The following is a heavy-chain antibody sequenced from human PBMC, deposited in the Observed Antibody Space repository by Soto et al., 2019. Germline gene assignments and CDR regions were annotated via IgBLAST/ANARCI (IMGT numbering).Heavy chain of an antibody. J-gene: IGHJ3*02. D-gene: IGHD3-22*01. CDR1: GYTFTSYG. CDR2: ISAYNGNT. V-gene: IGHV1-18*01. CDR3: ARDYYYDSSGYPNHDAFDI. Sequence: GASVKVSCKASGYTFTSYGISWVRQAPGQGLERMGWISAYNGNTNYAQKLQGRVTMTTDTSTSTAYMELRSLRSDDTAVYYCARDYYYDSSGYPNHDAFDIWGQGTMVTVSS.